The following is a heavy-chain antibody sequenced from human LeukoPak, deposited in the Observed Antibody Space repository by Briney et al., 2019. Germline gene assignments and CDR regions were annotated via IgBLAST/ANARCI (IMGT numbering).Heavy chain of an antibody. CDR1: GFTFSSYG. Sequence: GRSLRLSCAASGFTFSSYGMHWVRQAPGKGMEWVAVIWYDGSNNYYAGSVKGRFTISRDNSKNTLYLQMNSLRAEDTAVYYCARDGTDYGANDYVYWGQGTLVTVYS. CDR3: ARDGTDYGANDYVY. CDR2: IWYDGSNN. D-gene: IGHD4-17*01. V-gene: IGHV3-33*01. J-gene: IGHJ4*02.